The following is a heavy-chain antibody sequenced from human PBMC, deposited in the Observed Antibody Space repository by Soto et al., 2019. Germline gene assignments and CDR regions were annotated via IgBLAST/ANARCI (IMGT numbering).Heavy chain of an antibody. J-gene: IGHJ6*02. D-gene: IGHD4-4*01. V-gene: IGHV3-53*01. CDR1: GFTVSSNY. Sequence: PGGSLRLSCAASGFTVSSNYMSWVRQAPGKGLEWVSVIYSGGSTYYADSVKGRFTISRDNSKNTLYLQMNSLRAEDTAVYYCARDRRTVIIQTTLHYYYGMDVWGQGTTVTVSS. CDR2: IYSGGST. CDR3: ARDRRTVIIQTTLHYYYGMDV.